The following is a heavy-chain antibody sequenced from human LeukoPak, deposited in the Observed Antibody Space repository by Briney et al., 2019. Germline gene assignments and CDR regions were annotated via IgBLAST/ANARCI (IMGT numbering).Heavy chain of an antibody. CDR3: ARTVWWFGELKPFGY. D-gene: IGHD3-10*01. J-gene: IGHJ4*02. CDR2: INPNNGGT. V-gene: IGHV1-2*02. CDR1: GYTFTGYY. Sequence: GASVKVSCKTSGYTFTGYYIHWVRQAPGQGLEWMGWINPNNGGTIYAQKFQGRVTMTRDTSISTAYMELSRLRSDDTAVYYCARTVWWFGELKPFGYWGQGTLVTVSS.